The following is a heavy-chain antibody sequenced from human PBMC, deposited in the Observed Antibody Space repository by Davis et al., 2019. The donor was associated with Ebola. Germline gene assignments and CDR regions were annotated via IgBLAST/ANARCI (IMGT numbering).Heavy chain of an antibody. CDR3: ARGLPNYYFDY. V-gene: IGHV4-34*01. CDR2: INHSGST. J-gene: IGHJ4*02. Sequence: PSETLSLTRAVYGGSFSGYYWSWIRQPPGKGLEWIGEINHSGSTNYNPSLKSRVTISVDTSKNQFSLKLSSVTAADTAVYYCARGLPNYYFDYWGQGTLVTVSS. D-gene: IGHD4/OR15-4a*01. CDR1: GGSFSGYY.